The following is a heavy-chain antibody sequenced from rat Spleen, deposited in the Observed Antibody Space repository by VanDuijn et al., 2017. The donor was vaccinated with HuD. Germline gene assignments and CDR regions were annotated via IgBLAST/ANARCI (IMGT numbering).Heavy chain of an antibody. CDR2: INSAGST. Sequence: EVQLQESGPGLVKPSQSLSLTCSVTGYSITSGYGWNWIRKFPGNKLEWMGYINSAGSTNYNPPFKSQISITKDTSKNQFFLQLTSVTTEDTATYYCARRGLQSYYFDYWGQGVMVTVSS. D-gene: IGHD1-1*01. J-gene: IGHJ2*01. V-gene: IGHV3-3*01. CDR3: ARRGLQSYYFDY. CDR1: GYSITSGYG.